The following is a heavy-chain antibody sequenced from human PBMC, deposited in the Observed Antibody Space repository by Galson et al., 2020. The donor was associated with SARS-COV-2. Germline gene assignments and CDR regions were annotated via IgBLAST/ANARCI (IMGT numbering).Heavy chain of an antibody. V-gene: IGHV3-33*01. Sequence: GESLKISCAASGFTFSSHAMHWVRQAPGKGLEWVAQIFFDGSDKYYGDSVKGRFTISRDSSKNTVYLQMNNRRADDTAVYYCARDGQSSCGWVVEYWGQGTLVTVSS. D-gene: IGHD6-19*01. CDR2: IFFDGSDK. CDR1: GFTFSSHA. CDR3: ARDGQSSCGWVVEY. J-gene: IGHJ4*02.